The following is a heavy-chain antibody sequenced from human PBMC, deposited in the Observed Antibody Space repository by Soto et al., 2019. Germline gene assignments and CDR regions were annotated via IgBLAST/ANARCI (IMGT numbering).Heavy chain of an antibody. Sequence: GASVKVSCKASGYTFTSSGMSWVRQAPGQGLEWMGWISAHTGSSEYAQRFQGRVTMTTDRSTSTAYMELRSPRSDDTAVYYCARAFFYQGSDSRGYDFWSDPVRPRVMDVWGQGTTVT. CDR2: ISAHTGSS. J-gene: IGHJ6*02. D-gene: IGHD3-3*01. CDR3: ARAFFYQGSDSRGYDFWSDPVRPRVMDV. CDR1: GYTFTSSG. V-gene: IGHV1-18*01.